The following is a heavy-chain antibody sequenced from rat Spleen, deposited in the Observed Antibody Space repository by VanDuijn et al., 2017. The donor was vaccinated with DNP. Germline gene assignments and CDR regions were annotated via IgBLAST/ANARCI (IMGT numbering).Heavy chain of an antibody. CDR3: ATYYGFNSYFFDY. Sequence: EVRLVESGGDLVQPGRSLKLSCAASGFTFSDYYMAWVRQAPTKGLEWVAYISYDGGSTYYGDSVKCRFTISRDNTKSTLYLQMDNLRSEDTATYFCATYYGFNSYFFDYWGPGTMVTVSS. V-gene: IGHV5-20*01. CDR1: GFTFSDYY. CDR2: ISYDGGST. J-gene: IGHJ1*01. D-gene: IGHD1-6*01.